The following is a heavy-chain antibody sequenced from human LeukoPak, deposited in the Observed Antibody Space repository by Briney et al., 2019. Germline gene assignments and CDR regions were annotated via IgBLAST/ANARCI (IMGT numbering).Heavy chain of an antibody. J-gene: IGHJ3*02. CDR1: GGSISSYY. CDR2: IYYSGST. CDR3: ARGPYGYDFWSGYSLGAFDI. Sequence: SETLSLTCTVSGGSISSYYWSWIRQPPGKGLEWIGCIYYSGSTNYNPSLKSRVTISVDTSKNQFSLKLSSVTAADTAVYYCARGPYGYDFWSGYSLGAFDIWGQGTMVTVSS. D-gene: IGHD3-3*01. V-gene: IGHV4-59*08.